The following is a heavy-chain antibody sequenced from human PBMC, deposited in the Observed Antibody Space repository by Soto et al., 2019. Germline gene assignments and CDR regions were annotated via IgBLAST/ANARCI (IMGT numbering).Heavy chain of an antibody. J-gene: IGHJ6*02. D-gene: IGHD6-6*01. CDR2: ISWDGGST. Sequence: PGGSLRLSCAASGSTFDDYTMHWVRQAPGKGLEWVSLISWDGGSTYYADSVKGRFTISRDNSKNSLYLQMNSLRTEDTALYYCANFYSSSSYYYYYGMDVWGQGTTVTVSS. V-gene: IGHV3-43*01. CDR1: GSTFDDYT. CDR3: ANFYSSSSYYYYYGMDV.